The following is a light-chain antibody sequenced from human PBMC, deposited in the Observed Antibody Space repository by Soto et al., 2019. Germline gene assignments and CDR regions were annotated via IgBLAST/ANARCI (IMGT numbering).Light chain of an antibody. J-gene: IGLJ2*01. CDR2: DND. Sequence: QSVLTQPPSVSAAPGQKVTISCSGSSSDIGAYYVSWYQQLPGTAPKLLIYDNDKRPSGIPDRFSGSKSGTSATLAITELQTGDEADYYCGTCYFRVIAVFGGGTKLTVL. CDR3: GTCYFRVIAV. V-gene: IGLV1-51*01. CDR1: SSDIGAYY.